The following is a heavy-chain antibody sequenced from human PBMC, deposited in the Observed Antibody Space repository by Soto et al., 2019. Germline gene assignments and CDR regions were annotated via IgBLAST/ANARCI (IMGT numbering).Heavy chain of an antibody. V-gene: IGHV1-69*04. CDR2: IIPILGIA. D-gene: IGHD5-18*01. J-gene: IGHJ6*02. CDR3: AREVDTAMVGGGETYYYYGMDV. CDR1: GGTFSSYT. Sequence: ASVKVSCKASGGTFSSYTISWVRQAPGQGLEWMGRIIPILGIANYAQKFQGRVTITADKSTSTAYMELSSLRSEDTAVYYCAREVDTAMVGGGETYYYYGMDVWGQGTTVTVSS.